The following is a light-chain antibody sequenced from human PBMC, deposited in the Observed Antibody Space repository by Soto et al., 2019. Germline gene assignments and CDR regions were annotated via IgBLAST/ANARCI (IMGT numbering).Light chain of an antibody. Sequence: DIQMTQSPSTLSASVGDRVTITCRASQSLRNWLAWYQQKPGKAPKLLIYKASSLESGVPSRFSGSGSGAEFTLTINGLQPDDSATYYCQQYDTHSWTFGQGTKVDIK. J-gene: IGKJ1*01. CDR2: KAS. CDR1: QSLRNW. CDR3: QQYDTHSWT. V-gene: IGKV1-5*03.